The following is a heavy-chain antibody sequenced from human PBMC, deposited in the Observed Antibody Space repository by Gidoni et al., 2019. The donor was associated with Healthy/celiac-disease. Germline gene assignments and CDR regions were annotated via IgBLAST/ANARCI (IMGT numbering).Heavy chain of an antibody. V-gene: IGHV1-46*01. CDR1: GYTFTSYY. J-gene: IGHJ4*02. CDR3: ARGSGSVRARREYYFDY. Sequence: QVQLVQSGAEVQKPGASVKVSCKASGYTFTSYYMHWVRQAPGQGLEWMGIINPSGGSTSYAQKCQGRVTMTRDTSTSTVYMELSSLRSEDTAVYYCARGSGSVRARREYYFDYWGQGTLVTVSS. CDR2: INPSGGST.